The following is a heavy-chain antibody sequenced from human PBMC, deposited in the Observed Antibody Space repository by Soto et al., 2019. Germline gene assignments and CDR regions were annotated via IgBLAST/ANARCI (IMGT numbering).Heavy chain of an antibody. Sequence: EVQLVQSGAEVKKPGESLKISCKASGYNFASYWIGWVRQMPGKGLEWMGIIYPGDSDTTYSPSFQGQVTISADKSITTAYLQWSSLKASDTAMYYCALNSYDSSGYYYLDHWGQGTLVTVSS. CDR2: IYPGDSDT. J-gene: IGHJ4*02. CDR1: GYNFASYW. CDR3: ALNSYDSSGYYYLDH. V-gene: IGHV5-51*03. D-gene: IGHD3-22*01.